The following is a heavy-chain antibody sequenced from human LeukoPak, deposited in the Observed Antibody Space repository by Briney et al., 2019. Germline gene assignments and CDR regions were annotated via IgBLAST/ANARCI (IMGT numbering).Heavy chain of an antibody. D-gene: IGHD5-12*01. CDR1: GGSISSYY. V-gene: IGHV4-4*07. CDR2: IYASGST. Sequence: SETLSLTCTVSGGSISSYYWSWIRQPAGKGLEWIERIYASGSTNYNPSLKSRVTISVDTSKNQFSLKLSSVTAADTAVYYCAGERVVGYSGYDSIYWGQGTLVTVSS. J-gene: IGHJ4*02. CDR3: AGERVVGYSGYDSIY.